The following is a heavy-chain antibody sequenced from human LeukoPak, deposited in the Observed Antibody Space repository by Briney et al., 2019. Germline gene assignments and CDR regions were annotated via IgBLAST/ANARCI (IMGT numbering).Heavy chain of an antibody. V-gene: IGHV3-53*01. J-gene: IGHJ4*02. CDR3: ARGETSSYDY. D-gene: IGHD2-2*01. CDR2: IYSGGNT. Sequence: GGSLRLSCAASGFTVSSNYMSWVRQAPGKGLEWVSVIYSGGNTYYADSVKGRFTISRDNSKNTVYLQMNSLRAEDTAVYYCARGETSSYDYWGQGTLVTVSS. CDR1: GFTVSSNY.